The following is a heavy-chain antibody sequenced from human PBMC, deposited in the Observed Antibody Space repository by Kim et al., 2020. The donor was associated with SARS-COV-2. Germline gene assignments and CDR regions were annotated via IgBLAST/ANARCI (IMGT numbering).Heavy chain of an antibody. CDR1: GFTFSSYG. CDR2: ISYDGNNK. CDR3: AKPYSGSYWGYFDY. V-gene: IGHV3-30*18. Sequence: GGSLRLSCAASGFTFSSYGMHWVRQAPGKGLEWVAVISYDGNNKYYADSVKGRFTISRDNSKNTLYLQMNSLRAEDTAVYYCAKPYSGSYWGYFDYWGQGTLVTVSS. J-gene: IGHJ4*02. D-gene: IGHD1-26*01.